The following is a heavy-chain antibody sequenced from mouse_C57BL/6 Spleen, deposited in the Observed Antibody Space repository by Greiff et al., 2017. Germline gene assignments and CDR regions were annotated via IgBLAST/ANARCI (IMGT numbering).Heavy chain of an antibody. CDR2: IRNKANGYTT. CDR1: GFTFTDYY. CDR3: ARYNNGYCDY. V-gene: IGHV7-3*01. Sequence: EVHLVESGGGLVQPGGSLSLSCAASGFTFTDYYMSWVRQPPGKALEWLGFIRNKANGYTTEYSASVKGRFTISRDNSQSILYLQMNALRAEDSATYYCARYNNGYCDYWGQGTTLTVSS. D-gene: IGHD6-1*01. J-gene: IGHJ2*01.